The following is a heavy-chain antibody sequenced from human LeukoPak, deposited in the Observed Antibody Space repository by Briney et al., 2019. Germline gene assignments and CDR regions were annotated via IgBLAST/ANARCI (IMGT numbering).Heavy chain of an antibody. V-gene: IGHV3-48*02. CDR1: GFTFSSYN. Sequence: GGSLRLSCVASGFTFSSYNMNWVRQAPGKGLEWVSYITSSSSTIYYADSVKDRFTISRDNAKNSLYLQMNSLRDEDTAVYYCARDRPVSDYGGNGGAFCDYWGQGTLVTVSS. CDR3: ARDRPVSDYGGNGGAFCDY. D-gene: IGHD4-23*01. J-gene: IGHJ4*02. CDR2: ITSSSSTI.